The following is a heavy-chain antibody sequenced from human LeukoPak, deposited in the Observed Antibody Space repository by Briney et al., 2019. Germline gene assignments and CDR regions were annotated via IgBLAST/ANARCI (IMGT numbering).Heavy chain of an antibody. V-gene: IGHV3-30*03. J-gene: IGHJ4*02. CDR2: ISYDGSNE. CDR3: ARKFLTGRLIDY. D-gene: IGHD7-27*01. Sequence: GRSLRLSCAASGFTFSNYVMHWVRQAPGKGLEWVAVISYDGSNEYYADSVKGRFTISRDTSKNTLYLQMNSLRAEDTALYYCARKFLTGRLIDYWGQGTLVAVSS. CDR1: GFTFSNYV.